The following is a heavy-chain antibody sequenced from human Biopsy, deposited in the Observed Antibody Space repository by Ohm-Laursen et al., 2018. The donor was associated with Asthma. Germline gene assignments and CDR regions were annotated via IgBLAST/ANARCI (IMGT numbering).Heavy chain of an antibody. CDR3: AKDWKSLYVQYFFEY. J-gene: IGHJ4*02. Sequence: SLRLSCAASGFTFSSYALSWVCQAPGKGLEWVSGISGDAQRTYYEDSVKGRFTISRDNSKNTINLQLNSLRAEDTAVYYCAKDWKSLYVQYFFEYWGQGTLVTVSS. CDR2: ISGDAQRT. D-gene: IGHD5/OR15-5a*01. V-gene: IGHV3-23*01. CDR1: GFTFSSYA.